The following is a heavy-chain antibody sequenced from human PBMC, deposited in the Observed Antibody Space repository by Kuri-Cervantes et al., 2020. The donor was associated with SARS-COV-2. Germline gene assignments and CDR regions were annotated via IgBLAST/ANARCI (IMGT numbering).Heavy chain of an antibody. J-gene: IGHJ5*02. V-gene: IGHV1-18*01. Sequence: ASVKVSCKASGYTFTSYGISWVRQAPGQGLEWMGWISAYNGNTNYAQKFQGRVTITTDESTSTAYMELSSLRSEDTAVYYCASGGPILFNWFDPWGQGTLVTVSS. CDR1: GYTFTSYG. CDR2: ISAYNGNT. CDR3: ASGGPILFNWFDP. D-gene: IGHD2-15*01.